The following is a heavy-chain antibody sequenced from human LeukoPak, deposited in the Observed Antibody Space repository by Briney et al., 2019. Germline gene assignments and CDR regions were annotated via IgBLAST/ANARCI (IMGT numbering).Heavy chain of an antibody. CDR3: ARDQSGSLDY. CDR1: GFTFSNTW. J-gene: IGHJ4*02. D-gene: IGHD1-26*01. V-gene: IGHV3-7*01. Sequence: GESLRLSCATSGFTFSNTWMAWVRQAPGKGLEWVANINQDSKTKQYVDSVKGQFTISRDNAKNSLFLQMSSLTVEDTGIYYCARDQSGSLDYWGQGTLVTVSS. CDR2: INQDSKTK.